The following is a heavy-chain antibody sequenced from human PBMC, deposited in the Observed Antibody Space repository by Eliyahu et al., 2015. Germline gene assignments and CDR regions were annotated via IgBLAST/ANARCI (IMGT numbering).Heavy chain of an antibody. CDR1: GGSFSGSY. J-gene: IGHJ4*02. V-gene: IGHV4-34*01. D-gene: IGHD3-22*01. CDR2: INHSGST. CDR3: ASAYFYDSSGYYC. Sequence: QVQLQQWGAGLLXPSETLSLTCAVYGGSFSGSYXSWIRQPPGKGLEWIGEINHSGSTNYNPSLKSRVTISVDTSKNQFSLKLSSVTAADTAVYYCASAYFYDSSGYYCWGQGTLVTVSS.